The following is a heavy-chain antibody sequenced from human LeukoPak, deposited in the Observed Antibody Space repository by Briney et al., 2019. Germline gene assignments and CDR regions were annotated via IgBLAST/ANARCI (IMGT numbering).Heavy chain of an antibody. D-gene: IGHD3-22*01. CDR3: ARDSVKNYDSSGYSFDY. V-gene: IGHV3-30-3*01. CDR2: ISYDGSNK. J-gene: IGHJ4*02. Sequence: GRSLRLSCAASGFTFSSYAMHWVRRAPGKGLEWVAVISYDGSNKYYADSVKGRFTISRDNSKNTLYLQMNSLRAEDTAVYYCARDSVKNYDSSGYSFDYWGQGTLVTVSS. CDR1: GFTFSSYA.